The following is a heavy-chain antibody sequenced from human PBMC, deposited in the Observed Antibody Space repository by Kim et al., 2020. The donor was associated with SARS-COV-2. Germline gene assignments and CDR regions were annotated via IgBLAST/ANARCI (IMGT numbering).Heavy chain of an antibody. V-gene: IGHV3-33*08. CDR2: IRYDGSNE. Sequence: GGSLRLSCAASGFSFYSYGMHWVHQAPGKGLEWVAIIRYDGSNEHYAEAVKGRFTICRDNSKNTLFLQMNSLRAEDTAVYYWVRDRYPLTTYHFYYGMDLFGQRTTVPVSS. J-gene: IGHJ6*02. CDR1: GFSFYSYG. D-gene: IGHD3-9*01. CDR3: VRDRYPLTTYHFYYGMDL.